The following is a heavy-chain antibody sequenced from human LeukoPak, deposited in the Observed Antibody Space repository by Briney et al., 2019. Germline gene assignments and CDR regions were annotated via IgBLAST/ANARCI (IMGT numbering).Heavy chain of an antibody. Sequence: PGGSLRLSCAASGFTFSSYAMSWVRQAPGKGLEWVSSISSSSSYIYYADSVKGRFTVSRDNAKNSLYLQMSSLRAEDTAVYYCARVSSTSCFDYWGQGTLVTVSS. CDR1: GFTFSSYA. CDR3: ARVSSTSCFDY. D-gene: IGHD2-2*01. CDR2: ISSSSSYI. J-gene: IGHJ4*02. V-gene: IGHV3-21*01.